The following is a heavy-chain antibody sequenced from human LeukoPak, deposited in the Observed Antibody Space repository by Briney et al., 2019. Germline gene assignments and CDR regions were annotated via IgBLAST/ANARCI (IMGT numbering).Heavy chain of an antibody. CDR1: GGTFSSYT. Sequence: ASVKVSCQGSGGTFSSYTISWVRQAPGQGLEWMGRIIPILGIANYAQKFQGRVTITADKSTSTAYMELSSLRSEDTAVYYCAREGYYDSRARADWFDPWGQGTLVTISS. J-gene: IGHJ5*02. CDR3: AREGYYDSRARADWFDP. D-gene: IGHD3-22*01. CDR2: IIPILGIA. V-gene: IGHV1-69*04.